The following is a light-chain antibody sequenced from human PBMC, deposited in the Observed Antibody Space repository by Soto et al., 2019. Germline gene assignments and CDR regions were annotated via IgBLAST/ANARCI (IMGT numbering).Light chain of an antibody. CDR3: QVWDSDHVV. Sequence: SYELTQPPSVSVAPGKTARISCGGNNIGSKSVHWYQQKPGQAPVVVIYYDSDRPSGIPERFSGSNSGNTATLTISRVEDGDEADYYCQVWDSDHVVFGGGTKLTVL. CDR1: NIGSKS. J-gene: IGLJ2*01. V-gene: IGLV3-21*04. CDR2: YDS.